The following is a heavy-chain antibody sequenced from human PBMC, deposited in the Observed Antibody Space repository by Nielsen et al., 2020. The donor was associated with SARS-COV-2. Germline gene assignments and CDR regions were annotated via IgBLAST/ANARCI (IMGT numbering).Heavy chain of an antibody. CDR3: TTGVWYYYDSGDAFDI. D-gene: IGHD3-22*01. Sequence: GESLKISCAASGFTFSNAWMSWVRQAPGKGLEWVGRIKSKTDGGTTDYAAPVKGRFTISRDDSKNTLYLQMNSLKTEDTAVYYCTTGVWYYYDSGDAFDIWGQGAMVTVSS. CDR1: GFTFSNAW. V-gene: IGHV3-15*01. J-gene: IGHJ3*02. CDR2: IKSKTDGGTT.